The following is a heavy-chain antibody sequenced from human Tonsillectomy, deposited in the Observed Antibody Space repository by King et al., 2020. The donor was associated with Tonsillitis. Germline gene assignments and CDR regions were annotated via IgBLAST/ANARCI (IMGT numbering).Heavy chain of an antibody. D-gene: IGHD3-3*01. Sequence: VQLVESGGDLVKPGGSLRLSCAASGFTFSKAWMSWVRQAPGKGLEWVGRIKSTTDGGTVDYAAPVKGRFLISRDDSKTTLYLQLNSLQTEDTAVYYCATSSPIYNNVWRGAFDIWGQGTMVTVSS. CDR3: ATSSPIYNNVWRGAFDI. V-gene: IGHV3-15*01. J-gene: IGHJ3*02. CDR2: IKSTTDGGTV. CDR1: GFTFSKAW.